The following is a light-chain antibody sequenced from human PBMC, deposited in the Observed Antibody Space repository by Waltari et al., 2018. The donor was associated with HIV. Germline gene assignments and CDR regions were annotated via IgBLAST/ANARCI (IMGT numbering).Light chain of an antibody. CDR3: SSYAGSNNLV. V-gene: IGLV2-8*01. Sequence: QSALTQPPSASGSPGQSVTISCTGTRSDVGGSNYVSWYRHHPGKAPKLMIYEVSKRPSGVPDRFSGSKSGNTASLTVSGLQAEDEADYYCSSYAGSNNLVFGGGTKLTVL. J-gene: IGLJ2*01. CDR2: EVS. CDR1: RSDVGGSNY.